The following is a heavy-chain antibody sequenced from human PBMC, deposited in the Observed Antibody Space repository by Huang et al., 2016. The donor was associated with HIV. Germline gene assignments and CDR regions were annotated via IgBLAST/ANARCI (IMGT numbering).Heavy chain of an antibody. Sequence: QVQLVQSGAEVKKPGASVKVSCKASGYAFTSYYMHWVRQAPGQGLEWMGIIHPMDGSTSYAQKFQGRVTTTRDTSTNTVFMELSSLRSEDTAVYYCARDRDFYDSSGYWGFNYFDYWGQGTLVTVSS. V-gene: IGHV1-46*01. J-gene: IGHJ4*02. CDR1: GYAFTSYY. CDR3: ARDRDFYDSSGYWGFNYFDY. D-gene: IGHD3-22*01. CDR2: IHPMDGST.